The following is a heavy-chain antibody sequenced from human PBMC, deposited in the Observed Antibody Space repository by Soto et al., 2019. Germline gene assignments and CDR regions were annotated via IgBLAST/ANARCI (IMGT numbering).Heavy chain of an antibody. V-gene: IGHV5-10-1*01. J-gene: IGHJ6*02. CDR3: ARSRYMVRGVLYGMDV. CDR1: GYSFTSYW. CDR2: IDPSDSYT. D-gene: IGHD3-10*01. Sequence: GESLKISCKGSGYSFTSYWISWVRRMPGKGLEWMGRIDPSDSYTNYSPSFQGHVTISADKSISTAYPQWSSLKASDTAMYYCARSRYMVRGVLYGMDVWGQGTTVTVSS.